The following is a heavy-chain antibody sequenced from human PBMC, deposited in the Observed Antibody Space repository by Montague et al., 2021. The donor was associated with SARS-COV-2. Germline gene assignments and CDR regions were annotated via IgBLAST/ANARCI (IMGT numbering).Heavy chain of an antibody. Sequence: SETLSLTCSVSGGSFSSGDSYWGWLRQAPGKGLEWFGDLHYAGSAYYXXXLRSRVTISADTSKNQFSLKLSSVTAADTAVYYCVATYNGNWYYFDYWGQGTLVTVSS. CDR3: VATYNGNWYYFDY. J-gene: IGHJ4*02. CDR2: LHYAGSA. V-gene: IGHV4-39*01. CDR1: GGSFSSGDSY. D-gene: IGHD6-13*01.